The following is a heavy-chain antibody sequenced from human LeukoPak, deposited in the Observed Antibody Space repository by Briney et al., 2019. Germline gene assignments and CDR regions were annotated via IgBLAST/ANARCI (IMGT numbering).Heavy chain of an antibody. D-gene: IGHD6-13*01. J-gene: IGHJ6*03. CDR2: IYYSGST. CDR3: ASRHSKQQPYYYYMDI. CDR1: GGSISSYY. V-gene: IGHV4-59*08. Sequence: SETLSLTCTVSGGSISSYYWSWIRQPPGKGLEWIGYIYYSGSTNYNPSLKSRATISVDTSKNQFSLKLSSVTAADTAVYYCASRHSKQQPYYYYMDIWGKGTTVTVSS.